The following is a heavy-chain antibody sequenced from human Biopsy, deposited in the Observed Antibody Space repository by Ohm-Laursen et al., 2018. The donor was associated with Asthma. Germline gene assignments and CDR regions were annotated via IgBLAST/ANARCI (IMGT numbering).Heavy chain of an antibody. CDR3: AKGGTYTTDRYAY. V-gene: IGHV3-30*18. J-gene: IGHJ4*02. CDR1: GFTFRDYY. Sequence: SLRLSCAASGFTFRDYYMTWIRQAPGKGLEWVAFIAWDGINSYYADSVKGRFTISRDNSKNTLYLQMSSLRADDTAVYYCAKGGTYTTDRYAYWGQGTLVTVSS. CDR2: IAWDGINS. D-gene: IGHD1-26*01.